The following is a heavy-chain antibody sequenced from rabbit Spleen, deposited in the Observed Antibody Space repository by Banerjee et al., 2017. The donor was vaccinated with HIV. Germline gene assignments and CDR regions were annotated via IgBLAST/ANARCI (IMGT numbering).Heavy chain of an antibody. CDR1: GFSFSSGYV. J-gene: IGHJ4*01. D-gene: IGHD4-2*01. CDR2: INTGDGGI. Sequence: QQQLVESGGGLVKPGASLTLTCTASGFSFSSGYVMCWVRQAPGKGLEWIACINTGDGGIAYANWVNGRFSISKTSSTTVTLQMTSLTAADTATYFCARDAAGREDFNLWGPGTLVTVS. CDR3: ARDAAGREDFNL. V-gene: IGHV1S45*01.